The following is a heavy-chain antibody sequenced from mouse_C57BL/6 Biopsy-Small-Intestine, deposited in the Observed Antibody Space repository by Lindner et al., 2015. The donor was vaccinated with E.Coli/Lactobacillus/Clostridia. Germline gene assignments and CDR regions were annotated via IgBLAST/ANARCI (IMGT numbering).Heavy chain of an antibody. V-gene: IGHV1-18*01. J-gene: IGHJ3*01. CDR1: GYTFTDYN. CDR2: INPNNGGT. CDR3: ARRELLPWFAY. Sequence: QLQESGPELVKPGASVKIPCKASGYTFTDYNMDWVKQSHGKSLEWIGDINPNNGGTIYNQKFKGKATLTVDKSSSTAYMELRSLTSEDTAVYYCARRELLPWFAYWGQGTLVTVSA. D-gene: IGHD1-1*01.